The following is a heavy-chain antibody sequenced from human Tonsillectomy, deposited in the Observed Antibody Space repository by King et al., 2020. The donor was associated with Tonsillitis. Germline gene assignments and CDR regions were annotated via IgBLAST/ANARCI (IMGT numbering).Heavy chain of an antibody. CDR1: GYTFTSYY. V-gene: IGHV1-46*01. Sequence: QLVQSGAEVKKPGASVKVSCKASGYTFTSYYMHWVRQAPGQGLEWMGIINPSGGSTSYAQKFQGRVTMTRDTSTSTVYMELSSLRSEDTAVYYCARDQYIVATMVEKYYYYGMDVWGQGTTVTVSS. CDR2: INPSGGST. CDR3: ARDQYIVATMVEKYYYYGMDV. J-gene: IGHJ6*02. D-gene: IGHD5-12*01.